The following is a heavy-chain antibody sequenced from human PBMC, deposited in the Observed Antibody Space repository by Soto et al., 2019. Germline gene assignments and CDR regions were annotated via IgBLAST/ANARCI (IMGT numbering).Heavy chain of an antibody. V-gene: IGHV3-30*18. CDR3: AKDWGIAAXGTISGYFDY. CDR1: GFTFSSYG. Sequence: GGSLRLSCAASGFTFSSYGMHWVRQAPGKGLEWVAVISYDGSNKYYADSVKGRFTISRDNSKNTLYLQMNSLRAEDTAVYYCAKDWGIAAXGTISGYFDYWGQGTLVTVSS. D-gene: IGHD6-13*01. J-gene: IGHJ4*02. CDR2: ISYDGSNK.